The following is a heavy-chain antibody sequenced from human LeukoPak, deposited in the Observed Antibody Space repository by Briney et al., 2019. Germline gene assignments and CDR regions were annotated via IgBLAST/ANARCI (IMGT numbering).Heavy chain of an antibody. Sequence: GGSLRLSCAASGFPFTSYSMTWVRQAPGKGLEWVSAISGSGGNTYSADSVEGRFTISRGNSKNIVYLQMNSLRAEDTAVYYCAKDREVRGYYGLDVWGQGTTVTVSS. CDR2: ISGSGGNT. CDR3: AKDREVRGYYGLDV. J-gene: IGHJ6*02. D-gene: IGHD3-10*01. V-gene: IGHV3-23*01. CDR1: GFPFTSYS.